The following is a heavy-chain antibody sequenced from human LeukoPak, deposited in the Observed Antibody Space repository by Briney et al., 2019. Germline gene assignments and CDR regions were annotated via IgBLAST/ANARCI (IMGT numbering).Heavy chain of an antibody. V-gene: IGHV5-51*01. Sequence: GESLKISCQGSGYSFTSYWIGWVRQMPGKGLEWMGIIYPGDSDTRYSPSFQGQVTISADKSISTAYLPWSSLKASDTAMYYCARPHGNYYGSGSYADYWGQGTLVTVAS. J-gene: IGHJ4*02. CDR3: ARPHGNYYGSGSYADY. D-gene: IGHD3-10*01. CDR1: GYSFTSYW. CDR2: IYPGDSDT.